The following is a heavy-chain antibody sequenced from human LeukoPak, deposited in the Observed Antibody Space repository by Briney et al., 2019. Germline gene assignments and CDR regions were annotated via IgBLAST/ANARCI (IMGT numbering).Heavy chain of an antibody. D-gene: IGHD4-17*01. V-gene: IGHV3-48*02. Sequence: QPGGSLRLSCAASGFTFTSYSMNWVRQAPGKGLEWVTYISTSSNTIYYSVSVKGRFTISRDNAKISLYLQMNSVRDEDTAVYYCAKNYYVDYYFDYWGQGTLVTVSS. CDR2: ISTSSNTI. CDR3: AKNYYVDYYFDY. J-gene: IGHJ4*02. CDR1: GFTFTSYS.